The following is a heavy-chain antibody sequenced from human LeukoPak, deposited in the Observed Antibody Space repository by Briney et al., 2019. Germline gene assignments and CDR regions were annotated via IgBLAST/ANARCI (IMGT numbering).Heavy chain of an antibody. J-gene: IGHJ4*02. D-gene: IGHD3-3*01. CDR2: IYYSGST. CDR1: GGSFSGYY. Sequence: PSETLSLICAVYGGSFSGYYWSWIRQHPGKGLEWIGYIYYSGSTYYNPSLKSRVTISVDTSKNQFSLKLSSVTAADTAVYYCARTSITIFGVVIMRYFDYWGQGTLVTVSS. V-gene: IGHV4-31*11. CDR3: ARTSITIFGVVIMRYFDY.